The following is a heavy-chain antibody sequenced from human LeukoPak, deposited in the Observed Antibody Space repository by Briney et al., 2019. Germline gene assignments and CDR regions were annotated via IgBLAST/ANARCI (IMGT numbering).Heavy chain of an antibody. J-gene: IGHJ4*02. Sequence: GGSLRLSCAASGFTFSSYWMHWVRQAPGKGLVWVSRINGDGSSTSYADSVKGRFTISRDNAKNTLYLQMNSLRAEDTAVYYCARRGIAARPVDYWGQGTLVTVSS. CDR2: INGDGSST. D-gene: IGHD6-6*01. V-gene: IGHV3-74*01. CDR3: ARRGIAARPVDY. CDR1: GFTFSSYW.